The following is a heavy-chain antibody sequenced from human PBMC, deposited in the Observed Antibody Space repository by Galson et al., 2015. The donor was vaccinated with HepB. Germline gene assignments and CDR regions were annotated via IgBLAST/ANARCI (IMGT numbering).Heavy chain of an antibody. CDR2: INPNSGGT. CDR3: ARDGERFPLSKWWFDP. Sequence: SVKVSCKASGYTFTGYYMHWVRQAPGQGLEWMGWINPNSGGTNYAQKFQGWVTMTRDTSISTAYMELSRLRSDDTAVYYCARDGERFPLSKWWFDPWGQGTLVTVSS. V-gene: IGHV1-2*04. CDR1: GYTFTGYY. J-gene: IGHJ5*02. D-gene: IGHD3-10*01.